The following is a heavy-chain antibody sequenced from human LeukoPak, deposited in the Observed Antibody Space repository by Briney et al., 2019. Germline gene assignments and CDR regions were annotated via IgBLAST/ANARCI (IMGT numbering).Heavy chain of an antibody. Sequence: GGSLRLSCAASGFTFSSYAMSWVRQAPGKGLEWVSAISGSGGSTYYADSVKGRFTISRDNSKNTLYLQMNSLRAEDTAVYYCAKEALGFLEWFPNNWFDPWGQGTLVTVSS. CDR1: GFTFSSYA. CDR3: AKEALGFLEWFPNNWFDP. J-gene: IGHJ5*02. CDR2: ISGSGGST. D-gene: IGHD3-3*01. V-gene: IGHV3-23*01.